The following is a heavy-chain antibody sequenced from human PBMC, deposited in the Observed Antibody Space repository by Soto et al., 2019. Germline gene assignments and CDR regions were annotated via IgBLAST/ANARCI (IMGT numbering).Heavy chain of an antibody. CDR1: GFSLSTSGVG. CDR2: IYWDDDK. Sequence: QITLKESGPTLVKPTQTLTLTCAFSGFSLSTSGVGVGWIRQPPGKALEWLALIYWDDDKRYSSSLKSRLTITKDTSKNQVVLTMSNMDPVDPAAFYCAHVQGHGSNYFHWGQGTLVTVSS. CDR3: AHVQGHGSNYFH. V-gene: IGHV2-5*02. D-gene: IGHD3-10*01. J-gene: IGHJ4*02.